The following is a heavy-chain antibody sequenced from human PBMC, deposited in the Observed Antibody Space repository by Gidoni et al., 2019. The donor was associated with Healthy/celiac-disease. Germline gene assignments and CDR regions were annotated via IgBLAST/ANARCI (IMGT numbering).Heavy chain of an antibody. CDR3: ARDGSGSWDV. D-gene: IGHD3-10*01. V-gene: IGHV4-4*02. CDR2: GST. Sequence: GSTNYNPSLKSRVTISVDKSKNQFSLKLSSVTAADTAVYYCARDGSGSWDVWGKGTTVTVSS. J-gene: IGHJ6*04.